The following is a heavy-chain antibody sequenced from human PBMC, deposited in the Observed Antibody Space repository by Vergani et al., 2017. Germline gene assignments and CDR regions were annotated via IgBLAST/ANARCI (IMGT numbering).Heavy chain of an antibody. Sequence: QVQLVQSGAEVKKPGSSVKVSCKASGGTFSSYAISWVRQAPGQGLKWMGGIIPIFGTANYAQKFQGRVTITAHESTRPAYMELSSLRSEDTAVYYCAIEVENLERPRYYYYMDVWGKGTTVTVSS. D-gene: IGHD1-1*01. CDR2: IIPIFGTA. CDR1: GGTFSSYA. V-gene: IGHV1-69*01. J-gene: IGHJ6*03. CDR3: AIEVENLERPRYYYYMDV.